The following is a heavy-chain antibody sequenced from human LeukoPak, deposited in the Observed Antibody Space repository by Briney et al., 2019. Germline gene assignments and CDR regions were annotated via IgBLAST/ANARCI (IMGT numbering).Heavy chain of an antibody. J-gene: IGHJ4*02. CDR2: ISSSSSYI. CDR1: GYTFSSYS. D-gene: IGHD6-13*01. CDR3: ARGAIAAAGKAYLDY. Sequence: GGSLRLSCAASGYTFSSYSINWVRQAPGKGLEWVSSISSSSSYIYYADSVKGRFTISRDNAKNSLYLQMNSLRAEDTAVYYCARGAIAAAGKAYLDYWGQGTLVTVSS. V-gene: IGHV3-21*01.